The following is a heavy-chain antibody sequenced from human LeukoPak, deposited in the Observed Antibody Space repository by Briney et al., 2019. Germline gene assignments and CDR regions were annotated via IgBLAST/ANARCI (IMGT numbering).Heavy chain of an antibody. CDR2: ISGSGGST. CDR1: GFTFSSYA. CDR3: AKGAIAARPSWYMDG. J-gene: IGHJ6*03. D-gene: IGHD6-6*01. V-gene: IGHV3-23*01. Sequence: PGGSLRLSCAASGFTFSSYAMSWVRQAPGKGLEWVSAISGSGGSTYYADSVKGRFTISRDNSKNTLYLQMNSLRAEDRAVYYWAKGAIAARPSWYMDGWGKGSTVTVSS.